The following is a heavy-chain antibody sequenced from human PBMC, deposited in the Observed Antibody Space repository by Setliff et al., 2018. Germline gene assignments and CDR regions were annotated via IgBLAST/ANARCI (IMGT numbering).Heavy chain of an antibody. CDR2: INHRGST. D-gene: IGHD6-6*01. Sequence: PSETLSLTCAAYGGTFSDYHWTWIRQSPEKGLEWSGEINHRGSTNYNPSLKSRVTISIDTSRDQFSLKLISMIAADTAVYYCARGRNIAARLLDSWGQGTLVTVSS. V-gene: IGHV4-34*01. CDR3: ARGRNIAARLLDS. CDR1: GGTFSDYH. J-gene: IGHJ4*02.